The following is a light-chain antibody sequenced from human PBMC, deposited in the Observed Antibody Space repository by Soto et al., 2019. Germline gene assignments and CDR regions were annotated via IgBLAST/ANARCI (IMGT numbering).Light chain of an antibody. V-gene: IGLV7-43*01. Sequence: QAVVTQEPSLTVSPGGTVTLTCASSTSAVTTGNYPSWFQQKPGQAPTTLIYTTNSRHSWTPARFSGSLLGGNAALTLSGVQPEDEADYYCLLYYGGAHLVFGGGTKLTVL. CDR3: LLYYGGAHLV. CDR1: TSAVTTGNY. CDR2: TTN. J-gene: IGLJ2*01.